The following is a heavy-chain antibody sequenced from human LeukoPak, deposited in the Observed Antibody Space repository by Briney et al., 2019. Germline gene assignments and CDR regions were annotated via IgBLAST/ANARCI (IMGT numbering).Heavy chain of an antibody. CDR3: ARRAGAYSHPYDY. CDR1: GFTFSSFA. CDR2: IRYDGSDQ. J-gene: IGHJ4*02. Sequence: GGSLRLSCAASGFTFSSFAMHWVRQAPGKGLEWVAFIRYDGSDQYYADSVKGRFTISRDNSKNTLYLQMNSLRAEDTAVYYCARRAGAYSHPYDYWGQGTLVTVSS. V-gene: IGHV3-30*02. D-gene: IGHD4/OR15-4a*01.